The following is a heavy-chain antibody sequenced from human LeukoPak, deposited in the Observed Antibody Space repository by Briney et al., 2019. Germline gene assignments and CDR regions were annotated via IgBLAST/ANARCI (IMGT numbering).Heavy chain of an antibody. CDR1: GFTFSSYA. CDR3: AKAHQLVLLWFGEY. Sequence: PGGSLRLSCAASGFTFSSYAMSWVRQAPGKGLEWVSAISGSGGSKYYEDSVKGRFTISRDNSKNTLYLQMNSLRAEDTAVYYCAKAHQLVLLWFGEYWGQGTLVTVSS. J-gene: IGHJ4*02. D-gene: IGHD3-10*01. CDR2: ISGSGGSK. V-gene: IGHV3-23*01.